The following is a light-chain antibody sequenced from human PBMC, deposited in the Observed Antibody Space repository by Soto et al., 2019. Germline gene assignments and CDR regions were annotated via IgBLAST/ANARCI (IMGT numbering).Light chain of an antibody. CDR3: ATWDDSLNGFYV. CDR1: TSNIGSNY. J-gene: IGLJ1*01. V-gene: IGLV1-47*01. Sequence: QSALTQPPSASGTPGQGVTISCSGSTSNIGSNYVYWYQQLPGTAPKLLIYRNNQRPSGVPDRFSGSKSGTSASLAISGLQSDDEADYFCATWDDSLNGFYVFGTGTKVTV. CDR2: RNN.